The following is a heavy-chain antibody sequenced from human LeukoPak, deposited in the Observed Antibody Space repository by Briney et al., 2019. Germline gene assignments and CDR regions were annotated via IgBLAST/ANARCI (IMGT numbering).Heavy chain of an antibody. J-gene: IGHJ3*02. CDR3: ARIKEYGFDI. D-gene: IGHD3-10*01. V-gene: IGHV3-7*01. Sequence: GGSLRLSCAGSAFTFSSYWMSWVRQAPGKGPEWVANIKNDGSEKYYLDSVKGRFTISRDNAKNSLYLQMNSLRAEDTAVYSCARIKEYGFDIWGQGTMVTVSS. CDR1: AFTFSSYW. CDR2: IKNDGSEK.